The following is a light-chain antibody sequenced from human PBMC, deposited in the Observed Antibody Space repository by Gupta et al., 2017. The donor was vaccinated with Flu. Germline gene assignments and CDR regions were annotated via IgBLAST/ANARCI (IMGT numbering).Light chain of an antibody. CDR2: AEA. V-gene: IGKV1-39*01. CDR3: QQSDSNPLLT. CDR1: QRISKY. J-gene: IGKJ3*01. Sequence: SSLYASVGDRGTSTCRARQRISKYLNWYEQKQGEAPKLLVYAEASWQRGVTSRFSGSGDGKDVTLTISRRQQEDCATYCCQQSDSNPLLTFGHGTKVDIK.